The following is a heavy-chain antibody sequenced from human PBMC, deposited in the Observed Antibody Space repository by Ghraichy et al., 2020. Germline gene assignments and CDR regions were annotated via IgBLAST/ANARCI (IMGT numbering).Heavy chain of an antibody. J-gene: IGHJ5*02. CDR2: IYFNGRT. Sequence: SETLSLTCTVSGASLNNYFWTWIRQSPGKGLEWIGNIYFNGRTNYNPSLKSRVTLSVDTSKNQFSLRLTSVTAADTAVFYCARDENWRGVSSGFDPWCQGTLVTVS. V-gene: IGHV4-59*01. CDR1: GASLNNYF. CDR3: ARDENWRGVSSGFDP. D-gene: IGHD3-10*01.